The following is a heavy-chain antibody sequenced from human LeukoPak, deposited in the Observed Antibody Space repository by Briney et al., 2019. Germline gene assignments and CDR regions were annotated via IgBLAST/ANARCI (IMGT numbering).Heavy chain of an antibody. CDR3: ARSPTGGYSSGWYPSELDY. D-gene: IGHD6-19*01. Sequence: SQTLSLTCAISGDSVSSNSAAWNWIRQSPSRGLEWLGRTYYRSKWYNDYAVSVKSRITINPDTSKNQFSLQLNSVTPEDTAVYYCARSPTGGYSSGWYPSELDYWGQGVLVTVSS. CDR1: GDSVSSNSAA. V-gene: IGHV6-1*01. CDR2: TYYRSKWYN. J-gene: IGHJ4*02.